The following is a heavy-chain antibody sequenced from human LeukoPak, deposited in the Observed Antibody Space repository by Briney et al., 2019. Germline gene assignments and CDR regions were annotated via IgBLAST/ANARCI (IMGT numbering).Heavy chain of an antibody. CDR1: GFTFSSYS. CDR3: ARSRTSYDILTVD. V-gene: IGHV3-48*04. CDR2: ISSSSSTI. D-gene: IGHD3-9*01. J-gene: IGHJ4*02. Sequence: GGSLRLSCAASGFTFSSYSMNWVRQAPGKGLEWVSYISSSSSTIYYADSVKGRFTISRDNAKNSLYLQMNSLRAEDTAVYSCARSRTSYDILTVDWGQGTLVTVSS.